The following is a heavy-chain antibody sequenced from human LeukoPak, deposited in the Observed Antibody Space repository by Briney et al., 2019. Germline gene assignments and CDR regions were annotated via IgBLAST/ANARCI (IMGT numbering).Heavy chain of an antibody. Sequence: GGSLRLSCAASGFTFSSYSMNWVRQASGKGLEWVGRIRSKGNNYATAYAASVKGRFTISRDDSKNTAYLQMNSLRGEDTAVYYCAKDQGTTSFYFDYWGQGTLVTVSS. CDR1: GFTFSSYS. CDR3: AKDQGTTSFYFDY. V-gene: IGHV3-73*01. J-gene: IGHJ4*02. D-gene: IGHD1-7*01. CDR2: IRSKGNNYAT.